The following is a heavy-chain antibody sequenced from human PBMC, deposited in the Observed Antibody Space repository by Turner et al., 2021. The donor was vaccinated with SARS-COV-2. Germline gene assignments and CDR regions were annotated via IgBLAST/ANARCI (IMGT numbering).Heavy chain of an antibody. J-gene: IGHJ6*02. CDR3: ARGSEEAAELIGGDYYYGMDV. Sequence: QVQLQQSGPGLVKPSQTLSLTCAISGDSVSSNSSAWNWIRQSPSRGLEWLGRTYYRSKWYNDYAVYVKSRITINPDTSKNQFSLQLNSVTPEDTAVYYCARGSEEAAELIGGDYYYGMDVWGQGTTVTVSS. D-gene: IGHD6-13*01. V-gene: IGHV6-1*01. CDR1: GDSVSSNSSA. CDR2: TYYRSKWYN.